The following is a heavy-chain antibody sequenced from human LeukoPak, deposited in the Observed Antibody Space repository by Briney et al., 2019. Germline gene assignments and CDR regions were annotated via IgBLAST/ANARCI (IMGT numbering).Heavy chain of an antibody. CDR3: ATNTGTVFDY. V-gene: IGHV4-39*07. CDR1: GGSISSSSYY. D-gene: IGHD7-27*01. Sequence: SETLSLTCTVSGGSISSSSYYWGWIRQPPGKGLEWIGSIYYSGSTYYNPSLKSRVTISVDTSKNQFSLKLTSVTAADTAAYYCATNTGTVFDYWGQGILVTVSS. J-gene: IGHJ4*02. CDR2: IYYSGST.